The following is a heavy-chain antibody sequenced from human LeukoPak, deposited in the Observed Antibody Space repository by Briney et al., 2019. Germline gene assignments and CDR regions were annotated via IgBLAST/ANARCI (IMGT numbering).Heavy chain of an antibody. Sequence: GASVKVSCKASGYTFNGYYMHWVRQAPGQGPEWMEWINPNSGGTNYAQKFQGRVTMTRDTSISTAYMELSRLRSDDTAVYYCARGMEPYYYMDVWGKGTTVTVSS. J-gene: IGHJ6*03. CDR3: ARGMEPYYYMDV. V-gene: IGHV1-2*02. CDR2: INPNSGGT. D-gene: IGHD1-26*01. CDR1: GYTFNGYY.